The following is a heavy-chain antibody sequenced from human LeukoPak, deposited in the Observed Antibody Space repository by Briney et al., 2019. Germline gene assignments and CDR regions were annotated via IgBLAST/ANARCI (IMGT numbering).Heavy chain of an antibody. J-gene: IGHJ1*01. CDR2: IYSGGST. Sequence: PGGSLRLSCAASGFTVSSNYMSWVRQAPGKGLEWVSVIYSGGSTYYADSVKGRFTISRDNSKNTLYLQMNSLRAEDTAVYYCARAARVYDSSGPIEGVPEYFQHWGQGTLVTVSS. D-gene: IGHD3-22*01. CDR1: GFTVSSNY. V-gene: IGHV3-66*02. CDR3: ARAARVYDSSGPIEGVPEYFQH.